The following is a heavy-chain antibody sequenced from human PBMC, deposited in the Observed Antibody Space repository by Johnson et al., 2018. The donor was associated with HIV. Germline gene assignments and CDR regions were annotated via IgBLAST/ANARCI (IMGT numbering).Heavy chain of an antibody. Sequence: VQLVESGGGLVQPGGSLRLSCAASGFTFSSYWMSWVRQAPGKGLEWVANIKQDGSEKYYVDSVKGRFTISRDNAKNSLYLQMHSLRAEDTAVYYCARDEYPRRAAAWKSAFDIWGQGTMVTVSS. CDR1: GFTFSSYW. CDR3: ARDEYPRRAAAWKSAFDI. CDR2: IKQDGSEK. V-gene: IGHV3-7*01. D-gene: IGHD6-13*01. J-gene: IGHJ3*02.